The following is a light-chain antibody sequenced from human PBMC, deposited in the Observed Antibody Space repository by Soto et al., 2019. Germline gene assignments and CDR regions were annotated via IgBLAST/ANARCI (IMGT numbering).Light chain of an antibody. CDR2: AAS. V-gene: IGKV1-39*01. Sequence: DIQVTQSPSSLSASVGDTVTITCRTSQSISGKLSWYQQKPGKAPKLLIYAASRLQSGVPSRFSASGSGTEFTLTINSLHPDDFATYYCQQSYSRVTFGQGTKVEIK. CDR3: QQSYSRVT. CDR1: QSISGK. J-gene: IGKJ1*01.